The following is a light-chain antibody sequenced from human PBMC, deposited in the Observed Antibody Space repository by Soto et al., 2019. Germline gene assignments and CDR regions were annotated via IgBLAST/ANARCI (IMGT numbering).Light chain of an antibody. J-gene: IGKJ1*01. CDR3: QQTYGIPPT. V-gene: IGKV1-39*01. CDR2: AAS. Sequence: DIQMTQSPSSLSASVGDRVTISCRASQTVSNFLNWYRQKPGRAPELLIYAASNLQGGVPSRFSGSGSGTDITLAINSLQPEDFATYYCQQTYGIPPTFGQGTNVELK. CDR1: QTVSNF.